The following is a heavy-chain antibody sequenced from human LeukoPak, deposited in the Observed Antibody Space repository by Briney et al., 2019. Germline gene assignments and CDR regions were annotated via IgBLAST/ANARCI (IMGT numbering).Heavy chain of an antibody. CDR2: INPNSGGT. D-gene: IGHD2-2*01. Sequence: ASVKVSCKASGYTFTGYYMHWVRQAPGQGLEWMGWINPNSGGTNYAQKFQGRVTMTRDTSISTAYMELSRLRSDDTAVYYCARGPRLGGVVPAANFDYWGQGTLVTVSS. J-gene: IGHJ4*02. CDR3: ARGPRLGGVVPAANFDY. V-gene: IGHV1-2*02. CDR1: GYTFTGYY.